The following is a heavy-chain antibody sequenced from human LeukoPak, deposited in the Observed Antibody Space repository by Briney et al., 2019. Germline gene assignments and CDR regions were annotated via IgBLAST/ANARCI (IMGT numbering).Heavy chain of an antibody. Sequence: GGSLRLSCAASGFTFDDYAMHWVRQAPGKGLEWVSLISGDGGSTYYADSVKGRFTISRDNSKNSLYLQMNSLRTEDTALYYCAKDIIGPYCGGDCYSLDYWGQGTLVTVSS. J-gene: IGHJ4*02. CDR1: GFTFDDYA. D-gene: IGHD2-21*02. CDR3: AKDIIGPYCGGDCYSLDY. V-gene: IGHV3-43*02. CDR2: ISGDGGST.